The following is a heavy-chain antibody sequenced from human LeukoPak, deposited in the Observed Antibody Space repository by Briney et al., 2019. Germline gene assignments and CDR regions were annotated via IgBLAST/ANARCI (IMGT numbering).Heavy chain of an antibody. CDR3: ARGGRIAAAGFDY. D-gene: IGHD6-13*01. V-gene: IGHV4-59*01. J-gene: IGHJ4*02. CDR1: GGSISSYY. Sequence: SETLFLTCAVSGGSISSYYWSWIRQPPGKGLEWIGYIYYSGSTNYNPSLKSRVTISVDTSKNQFSLKLSSVTAADTAVYYCARGGRIAAAGFDYWGQGTLVTVSS. CDR2: IYYSGST.